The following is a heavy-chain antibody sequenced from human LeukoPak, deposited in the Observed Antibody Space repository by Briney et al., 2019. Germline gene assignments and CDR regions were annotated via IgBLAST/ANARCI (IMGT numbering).Heavy chain of an antibody. CDR1: GGTFSSYA. D-gene: IGHD2-15*01. CDR2: IIPIFGTA. J-gene: IGHJ5*02. V-gene: IGHV1-69*05. CDR3: ARDHCSGGSCLAEGEQNWFDP. Sequence: PVKVSCKASGGTFSSYAISWVRQAPGQGLEWMGRIIPIFGTANYAQKFQGRVTITTDESTSTAYVELSSLRSEDTAVYYCARDHCSGGSCLAEGEQNWFDPWGQGTLVTVSS.